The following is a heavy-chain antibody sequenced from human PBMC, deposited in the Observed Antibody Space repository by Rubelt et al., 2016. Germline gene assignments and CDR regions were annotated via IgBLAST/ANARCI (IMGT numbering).Heavy chain of an antibody. CDR3: ASRTVKGRGFLLRFYYFDY. V-gene: IGHV4-4*02. CDR1: GGSISSSNW. CDR2: IYHSGST. J-gene: IGHJ4*02. Sequence: QVQLQESGPGLVKPSGTLSLTCAVSGGSISSSNWWSWVRQPPGKGLEWIGEIYHSGSTNYNPSLKSRVTISVDTSKNQVSLKRSSVTAADTAVYYWASRTVKGRGFLLRFYYFDYWGQGTLVTVSS. D-gene: IGHD3-3*01.